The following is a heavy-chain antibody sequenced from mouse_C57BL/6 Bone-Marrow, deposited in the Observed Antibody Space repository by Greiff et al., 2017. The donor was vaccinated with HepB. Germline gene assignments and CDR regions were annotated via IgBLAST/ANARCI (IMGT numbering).Heavy chain of an antibody. V-gene: IGHV1-69*01. CDR3: ARSGGLRGYFDY. CDR1: GYTFTSYW. J-gene: IGHJ2*01. Sequence: QVQLQQSGAELVMPGASVKLSCKASGYTFTSYWMHWVKQRPGQGLEWIGEIDPSDSYTNYNQKFKGKSTLTVDKSSSTAYMQLSSLTSEDSAVYYGARSGGLRGYFDYWGQGTTLTVSS. D-gene: IGHD2-2*01. CDR2: IDPSDSYT.